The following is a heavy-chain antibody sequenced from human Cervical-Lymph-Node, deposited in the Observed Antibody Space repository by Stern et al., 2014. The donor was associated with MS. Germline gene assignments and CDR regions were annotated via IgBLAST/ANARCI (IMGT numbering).Heavy chain of an antibody. CDR3: VPYMRHSEFWWFDP. CDR2: IHWEGDK. V-gene: IGHV2-5*04. Sequence: QITLKESGPTLVKPTQTLTLTCSFSGFSVGSSGVAVGWIRQPPGKALEWLALIHWEGDKRYRPSLRSRLTIAKDTSKNQVVLTMTNMDPVDTGTYYCVPYMRHSEFWWFDPWGQGALVTVSS. D-gene: IGHD3-3*01. CDR1: GFSVGSSGVA. J-gene: IGHJ5*02.